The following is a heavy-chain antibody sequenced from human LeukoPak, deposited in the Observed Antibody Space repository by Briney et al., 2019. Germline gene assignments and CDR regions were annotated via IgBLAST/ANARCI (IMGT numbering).Heavy chain of an antibody. CDR1: GGSISSSSYY. CDR3: ARSISGWRDFDY. CDR2: IYYSGST. D-gene: IGHD6-19*01. V-gene: IGHV4-39*01. Sequence: TSETLSLTCTVSGGSISSSSYYWGWIRQPPGKGLEWIGSIYYSGSTYYNPSLKSRVTISVDTSKNQFSLKLSSVTAADTAVYYCARSISGWRDFDYWGQGTLVTVSS. J-gene: IGHJ4*02.